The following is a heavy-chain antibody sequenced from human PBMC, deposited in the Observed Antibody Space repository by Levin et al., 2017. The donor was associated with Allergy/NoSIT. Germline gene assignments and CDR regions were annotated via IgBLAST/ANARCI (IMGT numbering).Heavy chain of an antibody. CDR2: IYPGDSDT. CDR3: ARLGEGWGRDGLDV. D-gene: IGHD3-16*01. Sequence: GGSLRLSCKGSGSTFTDYWIGWVRQMPGKGLDYMGIIYPGDSDTRYSPSFQGQVIFSADRSTNTAFLQWISLKASDTAMYFCARLGEGWGRDGLDVWGQGTTVTVSS. V-gene: IGHV5-51*01. CDR1: GSTFTDYW. J-gene: IGHJ6*02.